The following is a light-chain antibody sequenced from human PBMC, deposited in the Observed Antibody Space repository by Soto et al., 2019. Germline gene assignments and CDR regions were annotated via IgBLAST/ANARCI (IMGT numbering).Light chain of an antibody. CDR2: KVS. J-gene: IGKJ1*01. CDR3: MQGSHWPPWT. Sequence: DVVMTQSPLSLPVTLGQPASISCRSSQSLLSSNGNTYLNWFQQRPGQSPRRLIYKVSNRDSGVPDRFSGSESGTDFTLKISRVEAEDVGIYYCMQGSHWPPWTFGQGTKVEIK. V-gene: IGKV2-30*01. CDR1: QSLLSSNGNTY.